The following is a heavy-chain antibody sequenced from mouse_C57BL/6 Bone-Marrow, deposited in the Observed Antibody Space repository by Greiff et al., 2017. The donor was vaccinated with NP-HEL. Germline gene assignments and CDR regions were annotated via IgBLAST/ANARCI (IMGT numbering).Heavy chain of an antibody. CDR3: TREVADGYYLFDY. CDR2: IDPATGGP. J-gene: IGHJ2*01. D-gene: IGHD2-3*01. Sequence: VQLQQSGAELVRPGASVTLSCKASGYTFTDYEMHWVKQTPVHGLEWIGAIDPATGGPAYNQKFKGKALLTADKSSSTAYMELRSLTSEDSAVYYWTREVADGYYLFDYWGQGTTLTVSS. CDR1: GYTFTDYE. V-gene: IGHV1-15*01.